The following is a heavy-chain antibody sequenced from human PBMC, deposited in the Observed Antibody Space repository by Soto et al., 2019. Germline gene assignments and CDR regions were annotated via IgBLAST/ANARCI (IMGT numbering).Heavy chain of an antibody. V-gene: IGHV4-39*01. CDR3: AITHRWAAGTSDY. CDR1: GGSISSSSYY. J-gene: IGHJ4*02. Sequence: PSETLSLTCTVSGGSISSSSYYWGWIRQPPGKGLEWIGSIYYSGSTYYNPSLKSRVTISVDTSKNQFSLKLSSVTAADTAVYYCAITHRWAAGTSDYWGQGTLVTVSS. CDR2: IYYSGST. D-gene: IGHD6-13*01.